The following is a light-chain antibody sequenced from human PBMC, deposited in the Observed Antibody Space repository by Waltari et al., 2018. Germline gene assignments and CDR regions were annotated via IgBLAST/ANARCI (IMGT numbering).Light chain of an antibody. CDR1: KLGDKY. V-gene: IGLV3-1*01. CDR2: QDS. CDR3: QAWDSSTFWV. J-gene: IGLJ1*01. Sequence: SYELTQPPSVSVSPGQTASITCSGDKLGDKYACWYQQKPGQSPVLVIHQDSNRPSGIPERFSGSNSGNTATLTISGTQAMDEADYYCQAWDSSTFWVFGTGTKVTVL.